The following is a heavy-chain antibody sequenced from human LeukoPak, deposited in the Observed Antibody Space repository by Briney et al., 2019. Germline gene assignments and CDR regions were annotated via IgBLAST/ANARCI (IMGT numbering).Heavy chain of an antibody. CDR2: ISGSSSYI. CDR3: ARDVSTPLDFSLDY. Sequence: GGSLRLSCAASGFTFSSYSMNWVRQAPGKGLEWVSSISGSSSYIYYADSVKGRFTISRDNAKNSLYLQMNSLRAEDTAVYYCARDVSTPLDFSLDYWGQGTLVTVSS. V-gene: IGHV3-21*01. J-gene: IGHJ4*02. CDR1: GFTFSSYS. D-gene: IGHD2/OR15-2a*01.